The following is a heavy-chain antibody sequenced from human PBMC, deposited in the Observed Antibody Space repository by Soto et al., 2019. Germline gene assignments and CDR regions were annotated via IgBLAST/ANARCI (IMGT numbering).Heavy chain of an antibody. J-gene: IGHJ6*02. D-gene: IGHD6-6*01. V-gene: IGHV4-61*01. CDR1: GGSASSVSYF. CDR3: ARDLVPNIAAQYYSMGV. CDR2: IYFSWST. Sequence: SVTLSLTFTVSGGSASSVSYFWRWIRQPPGKGLGWFGYIYFSWSTNYNPSLKSRVTISVDTSKNQFSLKLSSVSAAATTVYYCARDLVPNIAAQYYSMGVWGQGTRVSVSS.